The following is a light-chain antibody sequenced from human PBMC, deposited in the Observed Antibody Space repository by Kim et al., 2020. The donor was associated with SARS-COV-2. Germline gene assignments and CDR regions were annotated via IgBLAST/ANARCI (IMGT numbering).Light chain of an antibody. J-gene: IGKJ1*01. CDR3: QQYNNWPPT. CDR1: QGVSSN. Sequence: VSPGERATLSCRASQGVSSNLAWYQQKPGQAPRLLIYGASTRATGIPARFSGSGSGTEFPLTIRSLQSEDFAAFYCQQYNNWPPTFGQGTKVDIK. V-gene: IGKV3-15*01. CDR2: GAS.